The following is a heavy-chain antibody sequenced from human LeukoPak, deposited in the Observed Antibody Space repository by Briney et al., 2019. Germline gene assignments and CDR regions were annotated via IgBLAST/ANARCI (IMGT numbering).Heavy chain of an antibody. Sequence: SETLSLTCTVSGGSINNYYWTWTRQPPGEELEYIGYISYSGSTNYIPSLKSRVTISVDTSKNQFSLKLSSVTAADTAVYYCARLSRYCDWLPDYPDHWGKGTPVTVSS. D-gene: IGHD3-9*01. CDR2: ISYSGST. V-gene: IGHV4-59*08. J-gene: IGHJ4*02. CDR3: ARLSRYCDWLPDYPDH. CDR1: GGSINNYY.